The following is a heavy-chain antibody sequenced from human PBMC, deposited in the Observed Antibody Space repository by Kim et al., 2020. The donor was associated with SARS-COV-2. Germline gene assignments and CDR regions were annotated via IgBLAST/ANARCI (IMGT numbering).Heavy chain of an antibody. CDR3: ARDWAQVMNNYYDSSGTFDY. J-gene: IGHJ4*02. CDR2: IKQDGSEK. D-gene: IGHD3-22*01. CDR1: GFTFSSYW. Sequence: GGSLRLSCAASGFTFSSYWMGWVRQAPGKGLEWVANIKQDGSEKYYVDSVKGRFTISRDNAKNSLYLQMNSLRAEDTAVYYCARDWAQVMNNYYDSSGTFDYWGQGTLVTVSS. V-gene: IGHV3-7*03.